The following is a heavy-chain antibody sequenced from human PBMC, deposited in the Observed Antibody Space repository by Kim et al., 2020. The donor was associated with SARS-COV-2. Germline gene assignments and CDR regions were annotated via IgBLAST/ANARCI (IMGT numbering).Heavy chain of an antibody. CDR1: GFIFNSYS. V-gene: IGHV3-48*01. CDR2: ISSSSGTI. Sequence: GGSLRLSCAASGFIFNSYSMNWVRQAPGKGLEWVSYISSSSGTIYYVDSVKGRFIISRDNAKNSLYLQLSSLRGEDTAVYYCARERTGYNSGPSDYWGQG. D-gene: IGHD6-19*01. J-gene: IGHJ4*02. CDR3: ARERTGYNSGPSDY.